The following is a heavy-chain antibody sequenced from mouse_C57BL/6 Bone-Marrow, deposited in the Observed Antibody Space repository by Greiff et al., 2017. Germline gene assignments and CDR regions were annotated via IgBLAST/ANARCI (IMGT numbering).Heavy chain of an antibody. V-gene: IGHV5-6*01. CDR2: ISSGGSYT. Sequence: EVKLVESGGDLVKPGGSLKLSCAASGFTFSSYGMSWVRQTPDKRLEWVATISSGGSYTYYPASVKGRFTIARDNAKNNLYLQMSSLKSEDPAMYYCARHDAGDYFDYWCQGTGLTVTS. J-gene: IGHJ2*03. CDR1: GFTFSSYG. CDR3: ARHDAGDYFDY.